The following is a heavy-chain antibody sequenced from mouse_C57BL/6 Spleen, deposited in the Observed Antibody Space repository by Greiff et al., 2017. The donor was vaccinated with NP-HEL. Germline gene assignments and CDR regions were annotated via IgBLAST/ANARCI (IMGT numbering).Heavy chain of an antibody. CDR3: ARNSYSNYDYAMDY. J-gene: IGHJ4*01. CDR2: IWSGGST. CDR1: GFSLTSYG. D-gene: IGHD2-5*01. V-gene: IGHV2-2*01. Sequence: QVQLKQSGPGLVQPSQSLSITCTVSGFSLTSYGVHWVRQSPGKGLEWLGVIWSGGSTDYNAAFISRLSISKDNSKSQVFVKMNSLQADDTSIYYCARNSYSNYDYAMDYWGQGTSVTVSS.